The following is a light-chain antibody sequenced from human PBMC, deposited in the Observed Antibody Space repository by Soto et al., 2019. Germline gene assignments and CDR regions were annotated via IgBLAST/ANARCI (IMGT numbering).Light chain of an antibody. V-gene: IGKV3-20*01. CDR2: DVS. Sequence: IVLTQSPGTLSLSPGESATLSCRASQSVDRNYLAWFQHKPGQAPRLLIYDVSNRATGTPDRFSASGSGTDFTLTVSRLEPEYFAVYYCHQYSHSPLTFGGGTKVETK. CDR1: QSVDRNY. CDR3: HQYSHSPLT. J-gene: IGKJ4*01.